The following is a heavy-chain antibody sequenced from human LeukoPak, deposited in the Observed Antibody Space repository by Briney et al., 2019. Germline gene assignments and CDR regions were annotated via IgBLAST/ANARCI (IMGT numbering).Heavy chain of an antibody. V-gene: IGHV3-30-3*01. D-gene: IGHD1-26*01. CDR3: ARDRVGATDYFDY. Sequence: GGSLRLSCAASGFAFSSYAMHWVRQAPGKGLEWVAVISYDGSNKYYADSVKGRFTISRDNSKNTLYLQMNSLRAEDTAVYYCARDRVGATDYFDYWGQGTLVTVSS. CDR2: ISYDGSNK. J-gene: IGHJ4*02. CDR1: GFAFSSYA.